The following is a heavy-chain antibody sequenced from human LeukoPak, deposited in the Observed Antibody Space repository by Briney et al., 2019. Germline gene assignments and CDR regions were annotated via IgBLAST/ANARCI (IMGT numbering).Heavy chain of an antibody. Sequence: GGSLRLSCAASGFTVSSNYMSWVRQAPGKGLEWVSVIYSGGSTYYADSVKGRFTISRDNSKNTLYLQMNSLRAEDTAVYYCARDQVVGAPLAYWGQGTLVTVSS. CDR2: IYSGGST. D-gene: IGHD1-26*01. CDR1: GFTVSSNY. J-gene: IGHJ4*02. CDR3: ARDQVVGAPLAY. V-gene: IGHV3-66*01.